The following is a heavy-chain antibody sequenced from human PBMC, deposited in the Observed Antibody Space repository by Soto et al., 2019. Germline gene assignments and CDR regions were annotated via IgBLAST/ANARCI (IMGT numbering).Heavy chain of an antibody. V-gene: IGHV3-66*01. CDR2: IYSGGST. Sequence: GGSLRLSCAASGFTVSSNYMSWVRQAPGKGLEWVSVIYSGGSTYYADSVKGRFTISRDNSKNTLYLQMNSLRAEDTAVYYCARDLRSGSYYFDYWGQGTLVTVSS. J-gene: IGHJ4*02. CDR1: GFTVSSNY. D-gene: IGHD1-26*01. CDR3: ARDLRSGSYYFDY.